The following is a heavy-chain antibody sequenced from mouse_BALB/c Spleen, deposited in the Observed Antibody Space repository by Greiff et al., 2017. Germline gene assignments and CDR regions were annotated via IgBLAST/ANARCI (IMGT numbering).Heavy chain of an antibody. V-gene: IGHV1-9*01. CDR3: AVIYYGNYDAMDY. D-gene: IGHD2-1*01. CDR1: GYTFSSYW. J-gene: IGHJ2*01. Sequence: LVESGAELMKPGASVKISCKATGYTFSSYWIEWVKQRPGHGLEWIGEILPGSGSTNYNEKFKGKATFTADTSSNTAYMQLSSLTSEDSAVYYCAVIYYGNYDAMDYWGQGTTLTVSS. CDR2: ILPGSGST.